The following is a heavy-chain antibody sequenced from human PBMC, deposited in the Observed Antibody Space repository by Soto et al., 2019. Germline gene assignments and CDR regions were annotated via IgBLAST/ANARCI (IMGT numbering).Heavy chain of an antibody. CDR3: ARQGKGGNARNQLWFAP. CDR1: GGSISSDY. D-gene: IGHD2-15*01. V-gene: IGHV4-59*08. Sequence: ASETLSLTCTVSGGSISSDYWSWIRQPPGKGLEWIGYIYYSGSTNYNPSLKSRVTISVDTSKNQFSLKLSSVTAADTAVYYCARQGKGGNARNQLWFAPWGQGTLVTVSS. J-gene: IGHJ5*02. CDR2: IYYSGST.